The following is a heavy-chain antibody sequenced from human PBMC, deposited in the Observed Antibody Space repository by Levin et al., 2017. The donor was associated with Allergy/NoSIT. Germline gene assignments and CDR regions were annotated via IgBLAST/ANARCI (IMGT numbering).Heavy chain of an antibody. CDR3: ATVPSIAAAEGSYAFDI. Sequence: ASVKVSCKVSGYTLTELSMHWVRQAPGKGLEWMGGFDPEDGETIYAQKFQGRVTMTEDTPTDTAYMELSSLRSEDTAVYYCATVPSIAAAEGSYAFDIWGQGTMVTVSS. D-gene: IGHD6-13*01. CDR1: GYTLTELS. J-gene: IGHJ3*02. CDR2: FDPEDGET. V-gene: IGHV1-24*01.